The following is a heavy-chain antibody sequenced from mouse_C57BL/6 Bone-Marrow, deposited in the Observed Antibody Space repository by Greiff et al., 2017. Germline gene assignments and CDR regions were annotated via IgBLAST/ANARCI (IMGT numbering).Heavy chain of an antibody. CDR2: IDPEDGDT. V-gene: IGHV14-1*01. CDR3: TLYGPNWYFDV. Sequence: EVQLQQSGAELVRPGASVKLSCTASGFNIKDYYMHWVKQRPEQGLEWIGRIDPEDGDTEYAPKFQGKATMTADTSSNTAYLQLSSLTSEDTAGYYCTLYGPNWYFDVWGTGTTVTVSS. D-gene: IGHD1-1*01. CDR1: GFNIKDYY. J-gene: IGHJ1*03.